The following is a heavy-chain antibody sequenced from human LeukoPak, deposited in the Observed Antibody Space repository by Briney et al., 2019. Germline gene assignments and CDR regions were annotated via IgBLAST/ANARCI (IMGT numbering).Heavy chain of an antibody. D-gene: IGHD6-13*01. CDR1: GFTFDDYG. CDR3: ARGDSSSWYVPCDY. Sequence: GGSLRLSCAASGFTFDDYGMSWVRQAPGKGLEWVSGINWNGGSTGYADSVKGRFTISRDNAKNSLYLQMNSLRAEDTALYYCARGDSSSWYVPCDYWGQGTLVTVSS. V-gene: IGHV3-20*04. CDR2: INWNGGST. J-gene: IGHJ4*02.